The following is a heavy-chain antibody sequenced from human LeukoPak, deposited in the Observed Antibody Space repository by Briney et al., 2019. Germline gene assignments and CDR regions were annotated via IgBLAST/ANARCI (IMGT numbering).Heavy chain of an antibody. CDR1: GFTFSSYA. V-gene: IGHV3-30-3*01. J-gene: IGHJ4*02. CDR3: ARDRVLGSGGSCYYY. D-gene: IGHD2-15*01. CDR2: ISYDGSNK. Sequence: PGGSLRLSCAASGFTFSSYAMHWVRQAPGKGLEWVAVISYDGSNKYYADSVKGRFTISRDNSKNTLYLQMNSLRAEDTAVYYYARDRVLGSGGSCYYYWGQGTLVTVSS.